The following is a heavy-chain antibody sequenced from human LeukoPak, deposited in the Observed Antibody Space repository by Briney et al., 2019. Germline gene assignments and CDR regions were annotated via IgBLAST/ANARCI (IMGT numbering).Heavy chain of an antibody. CDR1: GFTFSDYA. V-gene: IGHV3-23*01. J-gene: IGHJ3*02. Sequence: GGSLRLSCAASGFTFSDYAMRWVRQAPGKGLEWVSAVGGGGYDTDYADSVKGRFTISRDNSKNTLYLQMNSLRTEDTAVYYCARPPSTTWIHDAFDIWGQGTMVTVSS. CDR3: ARPPSTTWIHDAFDI. D-gene: IGHD1-1*01. CDR2: VGGGGYDT.